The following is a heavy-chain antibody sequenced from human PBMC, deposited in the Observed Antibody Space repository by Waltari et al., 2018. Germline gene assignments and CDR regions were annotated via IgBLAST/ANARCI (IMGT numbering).Heavy chain of an antibody. Sequence: QVQLVQSGAEVKKPGSSVKVSCKASGGTFSSYTISWVRQAPGQGLEWMGRIIPILGIANYAQKVQGRGTITADKSTSTAYMELSSLRSEDTAVYYCARAYQGLVAFDIWGQGTMVTVSS. CDR2: IIPILGIA. V-gene: IGHV1-69*02. J-gene: IGHJ3*02. CDR3: ARAYQGLVAFDI. CDR1: GGTFSSYT. D-gene: IGHD2-2*01.